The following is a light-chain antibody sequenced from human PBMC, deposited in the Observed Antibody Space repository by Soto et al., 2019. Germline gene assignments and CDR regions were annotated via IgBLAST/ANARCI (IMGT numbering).Light chain of an antibody. CDR2: EVS. CDR3: ASFPTTSTRV. CDR1: SSDIGFYNY. V-gene: IGLV2-14*01. Sequence: QSVLTQPASVSGSPGQSITVSCTGTSSDIGFYNYVSWYQQHPGKAPKLIIYEVSNRPSEVSNRFSGSKSGNTASLTVSGLQAQDEADYYRASFPTTSTRVSGTGTKVTVL. J-gene: IGLJ1*01.